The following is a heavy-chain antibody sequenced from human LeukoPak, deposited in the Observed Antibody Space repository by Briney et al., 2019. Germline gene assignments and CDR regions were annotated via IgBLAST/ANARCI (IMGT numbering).Heavy chain of an antibody. CDR3: ASHYGDYSVFDY. J-gene: IGHJ4*02. CDR2: IKQVGNDK. CDR1: GFTFSSYW. D-gene: IGHD4-17*01. V-gene: IGHV3-7*02. Sequence: GGSRRLSCAASGFTFSSYWMSWVRQAPGKGLEWVANIKQVGNDKYYVDSVKGRFTISRDNTKNSLYLQMNSLRAEDTAVYYCASHYGDYSVFDYWGQGTLVTVVS.